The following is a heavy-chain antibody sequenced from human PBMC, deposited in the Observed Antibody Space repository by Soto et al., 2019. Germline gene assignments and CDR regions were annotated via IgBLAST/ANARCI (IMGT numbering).Heavy chain of an antibody. CDR3: ARQGRIVATTYY. CDR1: GGSISSSSYY. J-gene: IGHJ4*02. CDR2: IYYSGST. V-gene: IGHV4-39*01. Sequence: SETLSLTCTVSGGSISSSSYYWGWIRQPPGKGLEWIGSIYYSGSTYYNPSLKSRVTISVDTSKNQFSLKLSSVTAADTAVYYCARQGRIVATTYYWGQGTLVTVSS. D-gene: IGHD5-12*01.